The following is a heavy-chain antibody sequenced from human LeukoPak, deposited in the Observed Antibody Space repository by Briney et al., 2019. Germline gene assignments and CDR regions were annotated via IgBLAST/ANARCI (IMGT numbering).Heavy chain of an antibody. Sequence: PVASVKVSCKASGGTFSSYAISWVRHAPGQGLEWMGGIIPIFGTANYAQKFQGRVTITADESTSTAYMELSSLRSEDTAVYYCARGDLDRYFDYWGQGTLVTVSS. V-gene: IGHV1-69*01. CDR3: ARGDLDRYFDY. CDR2: IIPIFGTA. D-gene: IGHD3-16*01. J-gene: IGHJ4*02. CDR1: GGTFSSYA.